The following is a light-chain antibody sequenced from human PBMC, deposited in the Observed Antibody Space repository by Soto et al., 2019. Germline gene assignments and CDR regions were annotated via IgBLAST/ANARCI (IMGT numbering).Light chain of an antibody. Sequence: QSVLTQPPSVSGAPGQRVTISCTGRSSNIGAGYDVHWYQQLPGTAPKLLIYGNSNRPSGVPDQFSGSKSGTSASLAITGLQAEDEADYYCQSYDSSLSGSYVFGTGTKLTVL. J-gene: IGLJ1*01. CDR2: GNS. V-gene: IGLV1-40*01. CDR1: SSNIGAGYD. CDR3: QSYDSSLSGSYV.